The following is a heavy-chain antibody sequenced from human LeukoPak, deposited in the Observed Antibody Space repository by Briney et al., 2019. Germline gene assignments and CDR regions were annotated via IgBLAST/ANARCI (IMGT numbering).Heavy chain of an antibody. CDR1: GYTFTSYY. J-gene: IGHJ4*02. CDR3: ARITYYYDSSGYFYDY. D-gene: IGHD3-22*01. CDR2: IIPIFGTA. V-gene: IGHV1-69*13. Sequence: SVNVSCKASGYTFTSYYMHWVRQAPGQGLEWMGGIIPIFGTANYAQKFQGRVTITADESTSTAYMELSSLRSEDTAVYYCARITYYYDSSGYFYDYWGQGTLVTVSS.